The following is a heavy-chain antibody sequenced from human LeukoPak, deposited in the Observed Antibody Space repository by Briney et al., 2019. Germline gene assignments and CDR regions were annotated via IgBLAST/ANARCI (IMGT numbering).Heavy chain of an antibody. CDR3: ARGKYYGMDV. CDR2: IHSDGSST. Sequence: GGSLRLSCAASGFTFSSYWMHWVRQAPGKGLVWVSRIHSDGSSTSYADSVKGRFTISRDNAKNTLYLQMNSLRAEDTAVYYCARGKYYGMDVWGQGTTVTVSS. V-gene: IGHV3-74*01. J-gene: IGHJ6*02. CDR1: GFTFSSYW. D-gene: IGHD3-10*01.